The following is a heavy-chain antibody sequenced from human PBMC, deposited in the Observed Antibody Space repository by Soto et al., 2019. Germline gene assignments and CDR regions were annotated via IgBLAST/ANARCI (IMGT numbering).Heavy chain of an antibody. V-gene: IGHV1-3*01. CDR2: INAGNGNT. CDR1: GYTFTSYA. CDR3: ASVVTAMVGYYYGMDV. Sequence: QVQLVQSGAEVKKPGASVKVSCKASGYTFTSYAMHWVRQAPGQRLEWMGWINAGNGNTKYSQKFQGRVTITRDTYASTAYMELSSLRSEDTAVYYCASVVTAMVGYYYGMDVWGQGTTVTVSS. D-gene: IGHD5-18*01. J-gene: IGHJ6*02.